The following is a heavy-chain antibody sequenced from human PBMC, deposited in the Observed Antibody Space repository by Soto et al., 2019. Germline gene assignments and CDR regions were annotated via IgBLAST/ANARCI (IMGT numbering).Heavy chain of an antibody. CDR3: TIGSWSGEVFDI. CDR2: IIPMLGVR. CDR1: GGTFSTYS. V-gene: IGHV1-69*02. Sequence: QVQLVQSGAEVKKPGSSVKVSCKDSGGTFSTYSMFWVRQAPGQGLEWMGRIIPMLGVRNYAQRFQDRVTIIADRSTATVHMELSSLRSEDTALYYCTIGSWSGEVFDIWGQGTMVTVSS. J-gene: IGHJ3*02. D-gene: IGHD2-21*01.